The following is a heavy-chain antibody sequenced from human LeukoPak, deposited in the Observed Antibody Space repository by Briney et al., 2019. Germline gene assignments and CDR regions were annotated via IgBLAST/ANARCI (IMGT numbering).Heavy chain of an antibody. Sequence: PGGSLRLSCAASGFTFSSYSMNWVRQAPGKGLEWVSSISSSSSYIYYADSVKGRFTISRDNAKNSLYLQMNSLRAEDTAVYYCAKAFSNMYYFDYWGQGTLVTVPS. CDR2: ISSSSSYI. CDR1: GFTFSSYS. J-gene: IGHJ4*02. CDR3: AKAFSNMYYFDY. D-gene: IGHD2/OR15-2a*01. V-gene: IGHV3-21*01.